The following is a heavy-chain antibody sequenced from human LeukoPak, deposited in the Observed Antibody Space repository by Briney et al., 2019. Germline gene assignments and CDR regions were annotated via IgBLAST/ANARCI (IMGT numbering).Heavy chain of an antibody. V-gene: IGHV4-30-2*01. J-gene: IGHJ4*02. Sequence: PSETLSLTCTVSGGSISSGGYYWSWIRQPPGKGLEWIGYIYHSGSTYYNPSLKSRVTISVDRSKNQFSLKLSSVTAADTAVYYCARGIRGYRAHDYWGQGTLVTVSS. CDR1: GGSISSGGYY. CDR2: IYHSGST. CDR3: ARGIRGYRAHDY. D-gene: IGHD5-18*01.